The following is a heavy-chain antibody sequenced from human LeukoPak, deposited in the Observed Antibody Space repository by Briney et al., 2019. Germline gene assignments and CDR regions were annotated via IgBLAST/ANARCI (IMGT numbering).Heavy chain of an antibody. D-gene: IGHD3-22*01. V-gene: IGHV4-4*07. CDR1: GGSNSSYY. CDR2: IYTSGST. CDR3: ARDPIRLGSGYL. J-gene: IGHJ4*02. Sequence: SETLSLTCTVSGGSNSSYYWSWIRQPAGKGLEWIGRIYTSGSTNYNPSLKSRVTMSVDTSKNQFSLKLSSVTASDTAVYYCARDPIRLGSGYLWGQGTLVAVSS.